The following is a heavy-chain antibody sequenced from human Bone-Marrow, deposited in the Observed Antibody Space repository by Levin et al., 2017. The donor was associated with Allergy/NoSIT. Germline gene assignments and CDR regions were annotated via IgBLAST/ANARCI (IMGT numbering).Heavy chain of an antibody. J-gene: IGHJ4*02. CDR1: GFTFRDYA. D-gene: IGHD3-3*01. CDR3: TRYHDFWSGYYLDY. Sequence: GGSLRLSCKGSGFTFRDYAVTWVRQAPGKGLEWVAFIKSNNYGGTTDYAASVKGRFTISRDDSKSIAYLQMNSLKTEDTAVYFCTRYHDFWSGYYLDYWGQGTLVTVSS. CDR2: IKSNNYGGTT. V-gene: IGHV3-49*04.